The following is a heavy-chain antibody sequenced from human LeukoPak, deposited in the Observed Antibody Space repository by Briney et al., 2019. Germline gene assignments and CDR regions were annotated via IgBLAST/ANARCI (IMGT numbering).Heavy chain of an antibody. CDR2: IWYDGSNK. CDR3: ARDSLSSGWSDY. V-gene: IGHV3-33*01. CDR1: GFTFSSYG. J-gene: IGHJ4*02. Sequence: GGSLRLSCAASGFTFSSYGMHWVRQAPGKGLEWVAVIWYDGSNKYYADSVKGRFTISRDNSKNTLYLQMNSLRAEDTAVYYCARDSLSSGWSDYWGQGTLVTVSS. D-gene: IGHD6-19*01.